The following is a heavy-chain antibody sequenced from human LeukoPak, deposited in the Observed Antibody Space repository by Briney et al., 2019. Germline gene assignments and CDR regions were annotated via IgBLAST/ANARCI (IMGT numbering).Heavy chain of an antibody. CDR1: GGSISSYY. Sequence: SETLSLTCTVSGGSISSYYWSWIRQPPGKGLEWIGYIYYSGSTNYNPSPKSRVTISVDTSKNQFSLKLSSVTAADTAVYYCARDEGHWTSGFDYWGQGTLVTVSS. V-gene: IGHV4-59*01. CDR3: ARDEGHWTSGFDY. CDR2: IYYSGST. D-gene: IGHD1-1*01. J-gene: IGHJ4*02.